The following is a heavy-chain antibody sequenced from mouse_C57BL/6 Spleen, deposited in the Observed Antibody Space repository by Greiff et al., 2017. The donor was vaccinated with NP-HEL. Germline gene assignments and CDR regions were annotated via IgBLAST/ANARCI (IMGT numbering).Heavy chain of an antibody. Sequence: EVQRVESGGDLVKPGGSLKLSCAASGFTFSSYGMSWVRQTPDKRLEWVATISSGGSYTYYPDSVKGRFTISRDNAKNTLYLQMSSLKSEDTAMYYCARHGANWDENYYFDYWGQGTTLTVSS. V-gene: IGHV5-6*01. CDR1: GFTFSSYG. D-gene: IGHD4-1*01. J-gene: IGHJ2*01. CDR2: ISSGGSYT. CDR3: ARHGANWDENYYFDY.